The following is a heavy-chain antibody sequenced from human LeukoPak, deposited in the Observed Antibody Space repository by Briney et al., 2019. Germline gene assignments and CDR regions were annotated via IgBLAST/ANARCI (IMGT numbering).Heavy chain of an antibody. CDR2: ISAYNGNT. D-gene: IGHD3-3*01. CDR3: AREPPDFGSGYWILDD. Sequence: GASVKVSCKASGYTFTSYGISWVRQAPGQGLEWMGWISAYNGNTNYAQKLQGRVTMTTDTSTSTAYMELRSLRSDDTAVYYCAREPPDFGSGYWILDDWGHGSLVTVSS. V-gene: IGHV1-18*01. CDR1: GYTFTSYG. J-gene: IGHJ4*01.